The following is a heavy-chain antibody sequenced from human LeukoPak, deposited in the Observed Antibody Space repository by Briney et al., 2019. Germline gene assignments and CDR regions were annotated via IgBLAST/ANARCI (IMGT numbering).Heavy chain of an antibody. D-gene: IGHD4-17*01. Sequence: PGGSLRLSCAASGFTFSSYWMTWVRQAPGKGLEWVANINQDGSEKYYVDSVKGRFTISRDNAKNSVYLQMDGLRAEDTAVYNCARSKDYVFNWFDPWGQGTLVTVSS. CDR1: GFTFSSYW. CDR3: ARSKDYVFNWFDP. J-gene: IGHJ5*02. CDR2: INQDGSEK. V-gene: IGHV3-7*03.